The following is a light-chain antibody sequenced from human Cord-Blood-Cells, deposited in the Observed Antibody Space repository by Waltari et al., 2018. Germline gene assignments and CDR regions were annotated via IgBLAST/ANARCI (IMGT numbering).Light chain of an antibody. CDR3: QQRSNWPPLFT. CDR1: QSVSSY. V-gene: IGKV3-11*01. CDR2: DAS. Sequence: EIVLTQSPATLSLSPGERATLSCRASQSVSSYLAWYQQKPGQAPRRLIYDASNGATVIPARFSGSGSGTDFTLTISSLEPEDFAVYYCQQRSNWPPLFTFGPGTKVDIK. J-gene: IGKJ3*01.